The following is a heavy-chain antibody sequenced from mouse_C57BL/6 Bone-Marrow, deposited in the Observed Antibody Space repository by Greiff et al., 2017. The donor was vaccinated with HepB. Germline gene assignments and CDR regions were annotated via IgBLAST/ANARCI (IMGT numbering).Heavy chain of an antibody. Sequence: QVHVKQSGAELVKPGASVKMSCKASGYTFTSYWITWVKQRPGQGLEWIGDIYPGSGSTNYNEKFKSKATLTVDTSSSTAYMQLSSLTSEDSAVYYCARLHGSSPYYYAMDYWGQGTSVTVSS. J-gene: IGHJ4*01. D-gene: IGHD1-1*01. V-gene: IGHV1-55*01. CDR1: GYTFTSYW. CDR3: ARLHGSSPYYYAMDY. CDR2: IYPGSGST.